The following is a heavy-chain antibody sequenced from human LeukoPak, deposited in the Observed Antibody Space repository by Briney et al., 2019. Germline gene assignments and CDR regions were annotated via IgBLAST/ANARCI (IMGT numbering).Heavy chain of an antibody. D-gene: IGHD5-12*01. CDR2: VNSDGSST. CDR1: GFTFSSYW. Sequence: GGSLRLSCAASGFTFSSYWLHWVREGPGKGLVWVSRVNSDGSSTIYADSAKGRFTISRDNAKNTLYLQMNSLRAEDTAVYYCARGYLVATNGGFYWGQGTLVTVSS. J-gene: IGHJ4*02. CDR3: ARGYLVATNGGFY. V-gene: IGHV3-74*01.